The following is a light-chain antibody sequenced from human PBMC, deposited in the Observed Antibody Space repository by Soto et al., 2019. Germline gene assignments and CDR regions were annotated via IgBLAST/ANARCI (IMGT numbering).Light chain of an antibody. CDR3: QLYGTSPPYT. V-gene: IGKV3-20*01. CDR2: GAF. J-gene: IGKJ2*01. Sequence: EIVLTQSPGTLSLSPGERATLSCRVSQSISSNYLAWYQQKPGQAPRLLIYGAFSRATGIPDRFSGSGSGTDFTLTISRLEPEDFAVYYCQLYGTSPPYTFGQGAQLEIK. CDR1: QSISSNY.